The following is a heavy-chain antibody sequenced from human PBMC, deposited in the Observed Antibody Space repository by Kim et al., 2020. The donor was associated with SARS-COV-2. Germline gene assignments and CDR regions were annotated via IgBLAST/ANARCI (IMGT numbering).Heavy chain of an antibody. D-gene: IGHD5-18*01. V-gene: IGHV3-43*02. CDR3: AKDVSHTAMGYYYYGMDV. CDR1: GFAFDDYA. J-gene: IGHJ6*02. Sequence: GGSLRLSCAASGFAFDDYAMHWVRQAPGKGLEWVSLISGDGGFTFYADSVNGRFTISRDNSKNSLYLEMNSLGTADTAFYYCAKDVSHTAMGYYYYGMDVWGQGTTVTVSS. CDR2: ISGDGGFT.